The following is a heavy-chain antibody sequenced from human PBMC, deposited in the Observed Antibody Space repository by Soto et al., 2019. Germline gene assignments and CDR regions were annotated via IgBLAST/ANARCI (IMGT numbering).Heavy chain of an antibody. V-gene: IGHV4-38-2*01. CDR3: ARSLLTSSWYAGA. J-gene: IGHJ5*02. D-gene: IGHD6-13*01. Sequence: SETLSLTCVVSGYSISSGYYWGWIRQPPGKGLEWIGSIYHSGTTYYNPSLKSRVTISLDTSRNQFSLKLTSVTAADTAVYYCARSLLTSSWYAGAWGQGTLVTVS. CDR1: GYSISSGYY. CDR2: IYHSGTT.